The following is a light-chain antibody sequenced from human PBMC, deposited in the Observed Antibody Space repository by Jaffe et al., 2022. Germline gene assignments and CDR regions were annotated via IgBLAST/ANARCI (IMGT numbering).Light chain of an antibody. CDR3: QQADSYPLT. V-gene: IGKV1-9*01. J-gene: IGKJ4*01. CDR2: SAS. Sequence: DIQLTQSPSFLSASVGDRVTIPCRASQAIGSKLAWYQQRQGKAPVLLIHSASTLQGGVPSRFSGSGSGTEFILTINGLQPEDFATYYCQQADSYPLTFGGGTKVDIK. CDR1: QAIGSK.